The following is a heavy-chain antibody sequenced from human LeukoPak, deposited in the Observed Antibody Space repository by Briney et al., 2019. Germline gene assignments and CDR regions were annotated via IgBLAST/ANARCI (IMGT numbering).Heavy chain of an antibody. CDR3: ARHLGAAMVSPLGH. J-gene: IGHJ4*02. Sequence: ASVKVSCKASGYTFTSYYMHWVRQAPGQGLEWMGIINPSGGSTSYAQKFQGRVTMTRDTSTSTVYMELSSLKASDTAMYYCARHLGAAMVSPLGHWGQGTLVTVSS. CDR2: INPSGGST. V-gene: IGHV1-46*01. D-gene: IGHD5-18*01. CDR1: GYTFTSYY.